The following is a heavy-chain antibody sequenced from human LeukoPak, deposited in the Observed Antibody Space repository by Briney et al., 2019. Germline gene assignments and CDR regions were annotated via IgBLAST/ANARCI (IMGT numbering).Heavy chain of an antibody. D-gene: IGHD3-10*01. J-gene: IGHJ4*02. CDR1: GYTLTELS. V-gene: IGHV1-24*01. CDR3: ATLGDYYGSGSYSPLDY. CDR2: FDPEDGET. Sequence: ASVKVSCKVSGYTLTELSMQWVRQAPGKGLEWMGGFDPEDGETIYAQKFQGRVTMTEDTSTDTAYMELTGLRSDDTAVYYCATLGDYYGSGSYSPLDYWGQGTLVTVSS.